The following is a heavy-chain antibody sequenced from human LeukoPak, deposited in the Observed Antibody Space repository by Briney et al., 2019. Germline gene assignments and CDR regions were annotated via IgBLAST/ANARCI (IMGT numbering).Heavy chain of an antibody. CDR3: AKVRGGWYYFDY. D-gene: IGHD6-19*01. J-gene: IGHJ4*02. V-gene: IGHV3-23*01. CDR2: ISGSGGST. Sequence: GGSLRLSCAATGFTFSSYAMSWVRQAPGKGLEWVSAISGSGGSTYYADSVKGRFTISRDNSKNTLYLQMNSLRAEDTAVYYCAKVRGGWYYFDYWGQGTLVTVSS. CDR1: GFTFSSYA.